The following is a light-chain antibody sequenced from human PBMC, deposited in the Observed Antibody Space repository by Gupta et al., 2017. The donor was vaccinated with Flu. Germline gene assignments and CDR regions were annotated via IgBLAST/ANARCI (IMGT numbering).Light chain of an antibody. V-gene: IGKV3-20*01. CDR3: QHQGCSSGT. CDR1: QSVKNNY. Sequence: IVLTHSPGTLSFSPGERATRSCRASQSVKNNYLAWYQQMPGQVPRLLIYGASSRATSVPDRFSSSRSGTEITVTISRREPQDFAVYYCQHQGCSSGTFGQGTKVEIK. J-gene: IGKJ1*01. CDR2: GAS.